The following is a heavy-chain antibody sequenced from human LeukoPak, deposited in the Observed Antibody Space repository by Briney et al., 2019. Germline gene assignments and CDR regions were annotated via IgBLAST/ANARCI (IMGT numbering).Heavy chain of an antibody. CDR1: GFTFTSDS. CDR3: ARGSGGVAVASTDY. Sequence: GGSLRLSCAASGFTFTSDSMHWVRQAPGTRLEWVAVISYDGDNTYYADSVKGRFTISRDNSKNTLYLEMNTLRLGDTALYYCARGSGGVAVASTDYWGQGILVTVSS. CDR2: ISYDGDNT. V-gene: IGHV3-30-3*01. D-gene: IGHD6-19*01. J-gene: IGHJ4*02.